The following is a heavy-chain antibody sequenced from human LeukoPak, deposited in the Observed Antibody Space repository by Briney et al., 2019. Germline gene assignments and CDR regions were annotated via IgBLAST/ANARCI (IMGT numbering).Heavy chain of an antibody. J-gene: IGHJ4*02. D-gene: IGHD3-10*01. CDR2: ISANGITT. Sequence: GGSLRLSWAVPGFSFSDYYMGWIRQAPGQGLEWISYISANGITTYYADSVKGRFTISRDNARNSLSLYMNFLRAEDTAVYYCASSLNPVIISPYYFDYWGQGTLVTVSS. CDR1: GFSFSDYY. V-gene: IGHV3-11*04. CDR3: ASSLNPVIISPYYFDY.